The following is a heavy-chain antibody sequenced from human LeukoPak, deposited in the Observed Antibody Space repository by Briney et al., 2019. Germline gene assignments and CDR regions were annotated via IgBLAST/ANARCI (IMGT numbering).Heavy chain of an antibody. CDR2: IFHSGST. V-gene: IGHV4-38-2*02. CDR3: ARGRGSIFTPIASRYYYYMDV. D-gene: IGHD3-3*01. Sequence: SETLSLTCTVSGYSISSGYYWGWIRPPPGKGLEWIGSIFHSGSTNYNPSLKSRVTISVDTSKNQFSLKLSSVTAADTAVYYCARGRGSIFTPIASRYYYYMDVWGKGTTVTVSS. CDR1: GYSISSGYY. J-gene: IGHJ6*03.